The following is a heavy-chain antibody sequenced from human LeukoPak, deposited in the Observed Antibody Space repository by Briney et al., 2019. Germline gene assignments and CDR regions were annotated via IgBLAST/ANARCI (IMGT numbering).Heavy chain of an antibody. CDR1: GGSFSGYY. V-gene: IGHV4-34*01. CDR3: ARQTYFYDSSGYHYYFDY. D-gene: IGHD3-22*01. Sequence: PSETLSLTCVVYGGSFSGYYWSWIRQPPGKGLEWIGEINHSGGPNYNPSLKSRVTISVDTSKNQFSLKLSSVTAADTAVYYCARQTYFYDSSGYHYYFDYWGQGTLVTVSS. CDR2: INHSGGP. J-gene: IGHJ4*02.